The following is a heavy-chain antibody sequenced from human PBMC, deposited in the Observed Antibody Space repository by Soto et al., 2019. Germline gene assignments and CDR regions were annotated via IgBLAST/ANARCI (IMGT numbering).Heavy chain of an antibody. V-gene: IGHV1-46*01. D-gene: IGHD6-13*01. CDR3: ARDLAAADY. Sequence: QVHLVQSGAEVKKPGASVKVSCKASGYIFINYYIHWVRQAPGQGLECIGIINPTGGSTNYAQKFRGPVTMARDTSPSTVYMDLSSPRSDDKAVYYCARDLAAADYVGQGTLVTVSS. CDR2: INPTGGST. J-gene: IGHJ4*02. CDR1: GYIFINYY.